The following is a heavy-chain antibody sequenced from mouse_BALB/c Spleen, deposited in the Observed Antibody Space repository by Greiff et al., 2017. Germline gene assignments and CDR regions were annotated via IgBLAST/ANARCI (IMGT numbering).Heavy chain of an antibody. CDR3: ARHGGTGYFDY. V-gene: IGHV5-6*01. Sequence: EVKVVESGGDLVKPGGSLKLSCAAPGFTFSSYGMSWVRQTPDKRLEWVATISSGGSYTYYPDSVKGRFTISRDNAKNTLYLQMSSLKSEDTAMYYCARHGGTGYFDYWGQGTTLTVSS. CDR2: ISSGGSYT. J-gene: IGHJ2*01. CDR1: GFTFSSYG. D-gene: IGHD3-3*01.